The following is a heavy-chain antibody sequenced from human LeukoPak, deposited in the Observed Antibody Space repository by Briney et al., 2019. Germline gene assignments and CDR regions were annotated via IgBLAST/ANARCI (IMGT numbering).Heavy chain of an antibody. CDR2: ISYDGSNK. Sequence: PGRSLRLSCAASGFTFSSYGMHWVRQAPAKGLEWVAVISYDGSNKYYADSVKGRFTISRDNSKNTLYLQMNSLRAEDTAVYYCAKDHGIVVVPDGHYYYYGIDVWGKGTTVTVSS. D-gene: IGHD2-2*01. V-gene: IGHV3-30*18. CDR3: AKDHGIVVVPDGHYYYYGIDV. CDR1: GFTFSSYG. J-gene: IGHJ6*04.